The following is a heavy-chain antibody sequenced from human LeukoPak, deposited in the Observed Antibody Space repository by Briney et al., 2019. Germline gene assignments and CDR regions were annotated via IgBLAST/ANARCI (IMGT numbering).Heavy chain of an antibody. CDR2: FDPEDGET. D-gene: IGHD3-10*01. CDR3: ATEGKMVPGGYTDY. CDR1: GYTLTELS. V-gene: IGHV1-24*01. Sequence: ASVKVSCKVSGYTLTELSMQWVRQAPGRGREWMGRFDPEDGETIYAQKFQRRVTMTADTSTDTVYMELSSLRSEDTGVYYCATEGKMVPGGYTDYWGQGTLVTVSS. J-gene: IGHJ4*02.